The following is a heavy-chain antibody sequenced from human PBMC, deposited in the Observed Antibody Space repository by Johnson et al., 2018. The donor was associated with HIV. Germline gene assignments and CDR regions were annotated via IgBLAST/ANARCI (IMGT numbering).Heavy chain of an antibody. CDR1: GFTFSSYG. CDR2: MSYDGSNK. J-gene: IGHJ3*01. Sequence: QVQLVESGGGVVQPGRSLRLSCAASGFTFSSYGMHWVRQVPGKGLEWVAVMSYDGSNKYYADSVKGRFTISRDTSKNTLYLQMNNLRAEDTAMYYCAKGSYPYYNFWSGYAPMDAFDVWGQGTTVTVSS. V-gene: IGHV3-30*19. D-gene: IGHD3-3*01. CDR3: AKGSYPYYNFWSGYAPMDAFDV.